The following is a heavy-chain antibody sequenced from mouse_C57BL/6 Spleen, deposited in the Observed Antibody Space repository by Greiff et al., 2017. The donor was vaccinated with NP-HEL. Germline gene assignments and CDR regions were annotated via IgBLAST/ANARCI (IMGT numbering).Heavy chain of an antibody. J-gene: IGHJ2*01. CDR3: ARDEDWDFDY. CDR2: ISYDGSN. V-gene: IGHV3-6*01. Sequence: EVKLQESGPGLVKPSQSLSLTCSVTGYSITSGYYWNWIRQFPGNKLEWMGYISYDGSNNYNPSLKNRISITRDTSKNQFFLKLNSVTTEDTATYYCARDEDWDFDYWGQGTTLTVSS. D-gene: IGHD4-1*01. CDR1: GYSITSGYY.